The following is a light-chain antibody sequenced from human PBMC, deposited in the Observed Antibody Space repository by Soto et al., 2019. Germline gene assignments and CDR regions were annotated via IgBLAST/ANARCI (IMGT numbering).Light chain of an antibody. CDR1: QGISNH. Sequence: DIQMTQSPSSLSASVGDRVTITCRASQGISNHLAWYQQQPGKVPKLLIYVASTLQSGVPSRFSGSGSGTDFTLTISSLQPEDVATYYFQKYNSAPWTFGQGTKVEIK. CDR3: QKYNSAPWT. CDR2: VAS. J-gene: IGKJ1*01. V-gene: IGKV1-27*01.